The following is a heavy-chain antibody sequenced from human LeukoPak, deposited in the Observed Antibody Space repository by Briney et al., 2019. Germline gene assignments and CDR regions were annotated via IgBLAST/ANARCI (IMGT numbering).Heavy chain of an antibody. CDR2: INSDGSST. V-gene: IGHV3-74*01. CDR3: ARVFGQWLVSFDI. Sequence: GGSLRLSCAASGFTFSSYWMHWVRQAPGKGLVWVSHINSDGSSTNYADSVKGRFTISRDNAKNTLYLQMNSLRAEDTAVYYCARVFGQWLVSFDIWGQGTMVTVSS. D-gene: IGHD6-19*01. CDR1: GFTFSSYW. J-gene: IGHJ3*02.